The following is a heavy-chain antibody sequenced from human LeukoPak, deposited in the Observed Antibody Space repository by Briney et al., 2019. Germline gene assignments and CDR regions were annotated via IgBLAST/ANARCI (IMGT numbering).Heavy chain of an antibody. V-gene: IGHV4-39*07. CDR1: GGSISSSSYY. CDR2: IYYSGST. D-gene: IGHD2-21*02. Sequence: SETLSLTCTVSGGSISSSSYYWGWIRQPPGQGLEWIGSIYYSGSTYYNPSLKSRVTISVDTSKNQFSLKLSSVTAADTAVYYCARVPAYCGGDCYPDWGQGTLVTVSS. CDR3: ARVPAYCGGDCYPD. J-gene: IGHJ4*02.